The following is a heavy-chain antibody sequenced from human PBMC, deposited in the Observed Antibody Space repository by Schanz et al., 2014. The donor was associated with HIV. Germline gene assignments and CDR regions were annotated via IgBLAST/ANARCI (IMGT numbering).Heavy chain of an antibody. CDR3: AKPEYDSRGNSQSHFDS. CDR1: GFSFLRYE. J-gene: IGHJ4*02. CDR2: LSGSGDRT. Sequence: EVQLLESGGGLVQPGGSLRISCVASGFSFLRYEMSWVRQAPGKGLEWLSTLSGSGDRTYYADSVKGRFTISRDNSKNTLYLQMTTLRIDDTAVYYCAKPEYDSRGNSQSHFDSWGQGTLVTVSS. V-gene: IGHV3-23*01. D-gene: IGHD3-22*01.